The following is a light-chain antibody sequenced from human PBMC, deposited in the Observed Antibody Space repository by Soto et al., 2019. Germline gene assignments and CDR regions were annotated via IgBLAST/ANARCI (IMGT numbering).Light chain of an antibody. V-gene: IGLV3-21*02. CDR3: QVWESSTDHWV. J-gene: IGLJ3*02. CDR1: NIGVTS. Sequence: SYELTQPPSVSVAPGQTARVSCGGDNIGVTSVHWYQHQPGQAPVVVVYDDSERPSGIPERFSGSNSGNTATLTISRVEAGDEADYYCQVWESSTDHWVFGGGTQLTVL. CDR2: DDS.